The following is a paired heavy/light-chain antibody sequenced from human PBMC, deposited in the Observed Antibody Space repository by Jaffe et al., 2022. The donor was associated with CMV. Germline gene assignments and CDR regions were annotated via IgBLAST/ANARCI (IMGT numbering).Light chain of an antibody. CDR1: SGHGSYA. CDR3: QTWGTGIRV. J-gene: IGLJ3*02. Sequence: QLVLTQSPSASASLGASVKLTCSLSSGHGSYAIAWHQQQPEKGPRYLMRLYSDGSHVKGDGIPDRFSGSSSGAEHYLTISSLQSEDEADYYCQTWGTGIRVFGGGTKLTVL. V-gene: IGLV4-69*01. CDR2: LYSDGSH.
Heavy chain of an antibody. D-gene: IGHD3-3*01. CDR3: AREYDSGALFDY. CDR1: GFTFSIYV. J-gene: IGHJ4*02. CDR2: ISSGGSYI. Sequence: EVQLVESGGGLVKPGGSLRLSCAASGFTFSIYVMNWVRQAPGKGLEWVSSISSGGSYIYYADSVKGRFSISRDNAKNSLYLQMNSLRAEDTAVYYCAREYDSGALFDYWGQGTLVTVSS. V-gene: IGHV3-21*01.